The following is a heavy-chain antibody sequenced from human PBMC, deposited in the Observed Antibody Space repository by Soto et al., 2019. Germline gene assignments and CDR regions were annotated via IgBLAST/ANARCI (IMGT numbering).Heavy chain of an antibody. V-gene: IGHV4-39*01. CDR1: GYSVTSSDYY. J-gene: IGHJ6*02. Sequence: PSETLSLPCSVSGYSVTSSDYYWAGIRQPPGKGLEWIGSVFYSGLTYYNPSLKSRVTLSVDTSKNQFSVRLNSVTAADTAVYYCAPLSVSLSGPYGIHVWGQGTTVTVSS. D-gene: IGHD2-15*01. CDR3: APLSVSLSGPYGIHV. CDR2: VFYSGLT.